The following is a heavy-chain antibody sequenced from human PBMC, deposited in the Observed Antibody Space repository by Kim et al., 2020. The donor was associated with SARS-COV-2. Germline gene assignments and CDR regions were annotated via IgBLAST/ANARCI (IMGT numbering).Heavy chain of an antibody. CDR3: ATAQESSSSFDY. J-gene: IGHJ4*02. D-gene: IGHD6-6*01. Sequence: IYAQKFQGRVTMTEDTSTDTAYMELSSLRSEDTAVYYCATAQESSSSFDYWGQGTLVTVSS. V-gene: IGHV1-24*01.